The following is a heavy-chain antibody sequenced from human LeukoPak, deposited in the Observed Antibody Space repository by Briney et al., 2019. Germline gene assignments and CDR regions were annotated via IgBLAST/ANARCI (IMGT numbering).Heavy chain of an antibody. CDR3: ARHNKAFDI. CDR1: VGSISSSSYY. CDR2: IYYSGRT. D-gene: IGHD2/OR15-2a*01. V-gene: IGHV4-39*01. Sequence: SETLSLTCSVSVGSISSSSYYWGWIRHPPGKGLEWIGSIYYSGRTYYNPSLKSRVTISVDTSKSQFSLKLSSVTAADTAVYYCARHNKAFDIWGQGTMVTVSS. J-gene: IGHJ3*02.